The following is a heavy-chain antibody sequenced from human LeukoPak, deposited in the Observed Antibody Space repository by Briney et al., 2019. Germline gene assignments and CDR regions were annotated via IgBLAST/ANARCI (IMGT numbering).Heavy chain of an antibody. Sequence: GGSLRLSCAASGFSFSCHGMSWVRQAPGKGLEWVSGIIGGAGSTYYADSVKGRFTISRDNSKNTLYLQMNSLRAEDTAVYYCTHGSMYQLDYWGQGTLVTVSS. CDR1: GFSFSCHG. CDR3: THGSMYQLDY. CDR2: IIGGAGST. J-gene: IGHJ4*02. D-gene: IGHD2-2*01. V-gene: IGHV3-23*01.